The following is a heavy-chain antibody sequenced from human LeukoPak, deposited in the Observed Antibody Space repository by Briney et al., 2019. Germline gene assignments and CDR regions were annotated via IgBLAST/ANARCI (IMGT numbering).Heavy chain of an antibody. Sequence: GGSLRLSCAASGFTFSSYEMNWVRQAPGKGLEWVSYISSSGSTIYYADSVEGRFTISRDNAKNSLYLQMNSLRAEDTAVYYCARLAGYSITRYWGQGTLVTVSS. J-gene: IGHJ4*02. CDR2: ISSSGSTI. CDR1: GFTFSSYE. D-gene: IGHD6-13*01. V-gene: IGHV3-48*03. CDR3: ARLAGYSITRY.